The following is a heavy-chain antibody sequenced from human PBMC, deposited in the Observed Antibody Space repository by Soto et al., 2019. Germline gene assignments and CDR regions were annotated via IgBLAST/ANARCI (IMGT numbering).Heavy chain of an antibody. CDR1: GYTFTNNW. V-gene: IGHV5-51*01. J-gene: IGHJ4*01. D-gene: IGHD1-1*01. CDR3: ASSSSAWNKFFDK. CDR2: IYPSDSDT. Sequence: PGESLKISCKGSGYTFTNNWIAWVRQMPGKGLEYVGLIYPSDSDTRFGPTFQGQVTISADKSINTAYLQWSNLRASDTATYFCASSSSAWNKFFDKWGQGTLVTVSS.